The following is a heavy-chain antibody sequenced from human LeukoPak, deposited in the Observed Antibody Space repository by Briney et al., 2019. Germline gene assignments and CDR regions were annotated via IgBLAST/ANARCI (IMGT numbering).Heavy chain of an antibody. CDR2: ISGSGGST. CDR3: AKDLGSWSSYYYYYGMDV. D-gene: IGHD6-13*01. V-gene: IGHV3-23*01. Sequence: GGSLRLSCAASGFTFSSNAMSWVRQAPGKGLEWVSAISGSGGSTYYADSVKGRFTISRDNSKNTLYLQMNSLRAEDTAVYYCAKDLGSWSSYYYYYGMDVWGQGTTVTVSS. J-gene: IGHJ6*02. CDR1: GFTFSSNA.